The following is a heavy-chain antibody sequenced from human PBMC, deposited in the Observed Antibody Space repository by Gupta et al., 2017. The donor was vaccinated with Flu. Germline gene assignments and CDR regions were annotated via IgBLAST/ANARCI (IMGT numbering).Heavy chain of an antibody. J-gene: IGHJ5*02. CDR3: TRLGGFTVGYNWFDP. CDR2: IEHSGGT. CDR1: HASLSGSY. V-gene: IGHV4-34*01. Sequence: QVQLQQCGAGLLKPSETLSLTCAVDHASLSGSYWSWLRQLPGKGPEWIGEIEHSGGTNYNPSLKSRVTMSVDTSKNQFSLNLYSVTAADTAIYYCTRLGGFTVGYNWFDPWGQGTLVTVSS. D-gene: IGHD4-11*01.